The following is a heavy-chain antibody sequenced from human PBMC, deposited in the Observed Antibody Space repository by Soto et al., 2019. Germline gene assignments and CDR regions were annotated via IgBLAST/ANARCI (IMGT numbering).Heavy chain of an antibody. CDR2: IDPSGGVT. Sequence: ASVKVSCKASGYTFTKFHIHWVRQAPGQGLEWMGMIDPSGGVTRDAQRFQGRITMTSDTSTSSVYMELRGLTSEDTAVYYCARDIGTRIYYYDSTGPRDDAFDIWGQGTMVTVSS. V-gene: IGHV1-46*01. J-gene: IGHJ3*02. CDR3: ARDIGTRIYYYDSTGPRDDAFDI. D-gene: IGHD3-22*01. CDR1: GYTFTKFH.